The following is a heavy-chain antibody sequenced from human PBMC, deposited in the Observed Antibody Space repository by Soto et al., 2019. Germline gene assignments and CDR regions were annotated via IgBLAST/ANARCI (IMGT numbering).Heavy chain of an antibody. CDR2: AHHSGRT. Sequence: QVQLQESRPGLVKPSGTLSLTCTVSGGSMSSSNWWNWVRQSPGKGLEWIGEAHHSGRTNYNPSLKSRVTISVDKSKNHFSLKLSSVTAADTAVYYCARSEATGLDYWGQGTLVTVSS. D-gene: IGHD1-26*01. J-gene: IGHJ4*02. CDR3: ARSEATGLDY. V-gene: IGHV4-4*02. CDR1: GGSMSSSNW.